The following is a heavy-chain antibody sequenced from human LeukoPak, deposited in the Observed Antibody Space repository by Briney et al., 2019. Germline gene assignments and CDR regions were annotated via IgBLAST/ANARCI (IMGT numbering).Heavy chain of an antibody. J-gene: IGHJ4*02. D-gene: IGHD4/OR15-4a*01. CDR1: VFTFSSYS. CDR2: ISSSSSTI. Sequence: PGGSLGLYCAASVFTFSSYSMNWVRQAPGKGLEWVSYISSSSSTIYYADSVKGRFTVSRDNAKNSLYLQMNSLRDEDKAVYYCARDRASRGAGYFDYWGQGTLITVSS. V-gene: IGHV3-48*02. CDR3: ARDRASRGAGYFDY.